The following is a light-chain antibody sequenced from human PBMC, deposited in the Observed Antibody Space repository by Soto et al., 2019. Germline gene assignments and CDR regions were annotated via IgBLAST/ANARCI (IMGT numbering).Light chain of an antibody. J-gene: IGLJ1*01. V-gene: IGLV2-14*01. Sequence: QSALTQPASVSGSPGQSITISCTGTSSDVGGYNYVSWYQQHPGKAPQLVIYDVSNRPSGVSNRFSGSKSGNTASLTISGLQAEDEADYYCSSYTSSSTLVFGTGTKLTVL. CDR2: DVS. CDR3: SSYTSSSTLV. CDR1: SSDVGGYNY.